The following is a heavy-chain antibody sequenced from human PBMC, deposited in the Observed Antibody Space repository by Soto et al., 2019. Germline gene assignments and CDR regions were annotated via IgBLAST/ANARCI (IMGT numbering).Heavy chain of an antibody. V-gene: IGHV3-53*01. CDR2: IYGGGST. Sequence: EVQLVESGGGLIQPGGSLRLSCAASGFSVSSNYMSWVRQAPGKGLEWVSVIYGGGSTYYADSVKGRFTISRDNSKNKLYLQMNSLRAEDTAVYYCARDSSSSPYYYGMDVWGQGTTVTVSS. D-gene: IGHD6-6*01. J-gene: IGHJ6*02. CDR1: GFSVSSNY. CDR3: ARDSSSSPYYYGMDV.